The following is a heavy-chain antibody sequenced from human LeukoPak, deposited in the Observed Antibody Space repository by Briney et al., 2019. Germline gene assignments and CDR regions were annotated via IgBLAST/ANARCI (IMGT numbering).Heavy chain of an antibody. Sequence: SVKVSCKASGGTFSSYAISWVRQAPGQGLEWMGGIIPIFGTANYAQKFQGRVTITADESTSTAYMELSSLRSEDTAVYYSARDIGVITMIVVETDAFDIWGQGTMVTVSS. CDR2: IIPIFGTA. V-gene: IGHV1-69*13. CDR3: ARDIGVITMIVVETDAFDI. D-gene: IGHD3-22*01. J-gene: IGHJ3*02. CDR1: GGTFSSYA.